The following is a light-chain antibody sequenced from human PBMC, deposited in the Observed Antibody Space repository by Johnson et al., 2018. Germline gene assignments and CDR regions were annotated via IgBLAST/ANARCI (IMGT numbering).Light chain of an antibody. V-gene: IGLV1-51*02. J-gene: IGLJ1*01. CDR2: ENN. CDR1: SSNIGNNY. Sequence: QSVLTQPPSVSAAPGQKVTISCSGSSSNIGNNYVSWYQQLPGTAPKLLIYENNKRPSGIPDRFSGSQSGTSATLGITGLQTGAEADYYCGTWDSSLSAGNVFGTGTKGTVL. CDR3: GTWDSSLSAGNV.